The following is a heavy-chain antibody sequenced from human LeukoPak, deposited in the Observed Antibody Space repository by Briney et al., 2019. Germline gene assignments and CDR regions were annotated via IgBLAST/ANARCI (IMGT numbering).Heavy chain of an antibody. CDR3: ARDRVFRDGYNYYFDY. V-gene: IGHV1-18*01. D-gene: IGHD5-24*01. J-gene: IGHJ4*02. CDR1: RYTFTSYG. CDR2: ISGYNGNT. Sequence: GASVNVSCKASRYTFTSYGISWVRQAPGQGLEWMGWISGYNGNTNYAQKLQGRVTITTDTSTNTAYMELRSLRPDDTAVYFCARDRVFRDGYNYYFDYWGQGTLVTVSS.